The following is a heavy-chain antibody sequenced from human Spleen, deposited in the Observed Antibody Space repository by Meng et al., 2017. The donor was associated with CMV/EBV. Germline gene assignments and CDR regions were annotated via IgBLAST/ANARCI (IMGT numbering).Heavy chain of an antibody. CDR3: ARVRGGIAAARRYYYYGMDV. Sequence: GSLRLSCIVSGGSISSISSTYYWGWIRQPPGKGLEWIGSIFHSGNTYYNPSLKSRVTISVDTSKNQFSLNLDSVTAADTAVYYCARVRGGIAAARRYYYYGMDVWGQGTTVTVSS. J-gene: IGHJ6*02. CDR2: IFHSGNT. CDR1: GGSISSISSTYY. V-gene: IGHV4-39*07. D-gene: IGHD6-13*01.